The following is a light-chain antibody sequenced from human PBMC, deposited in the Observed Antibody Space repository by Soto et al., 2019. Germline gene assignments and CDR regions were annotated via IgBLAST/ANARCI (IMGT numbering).Light chain of an antibody. Sequence: QSVLTQPPSMSAAPGQKVPISCSGSSSNIGDNFVSWYQHLPGTAPKLLIFDNSQRPSEIPDRFFGSKSGTIATLAITGPQTGDEAVYYCATWDSKLSAVDFGGGTKLTVL. CDR2: DNS. V-gene: IGLV1-51*01. CDR3: ATWDSKLSAVD. CDR1: SSNIGDNF. J-gene: IGLJ2*01.